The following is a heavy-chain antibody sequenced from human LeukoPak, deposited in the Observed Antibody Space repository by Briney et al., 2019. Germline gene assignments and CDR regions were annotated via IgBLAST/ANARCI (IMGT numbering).Heavy chain of an antibody. J-gene: IGHJ6*03. CDR1: GFTFSSYA. D-gene: IGHD1-26*01. V-gene: IGHV3-23*01. CDR2: ISGSGGST. CDR3: AKDRRLGDFPKYYYYMDV. Sequence: PGGSLRLSCAASGFTFSSYAMSWVRQAPGKGLEWVSAISGSGGSTYYADSVKGRFTMSRDTSKNKVYLQMNSLRAEDTAVYYCAKDRRLGDFPKYYYYMDVWGKGTTVTVSS.